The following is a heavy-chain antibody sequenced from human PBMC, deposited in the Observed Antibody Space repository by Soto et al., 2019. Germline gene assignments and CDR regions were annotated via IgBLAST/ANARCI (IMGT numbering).Heavy chain of an antibody. V-gene: IGHV4-59*12. CDR3: ARDQRQQLVNWFDP. J-gene: IGHJ5*02. CDR2: IYHSGST. D-gene: IGHD6-13*01. CDR1: GGSISSYY. Sequence: SETLSLTCTVSGGSISSYYWSWIRQPPGKGQEWIGEIYHSGSTNYNPSLKSRVTISVDKPKNQFSLKLSSVTAADTAVYYCARDQRQQLVNWFDPWGQGTLVTVSS.